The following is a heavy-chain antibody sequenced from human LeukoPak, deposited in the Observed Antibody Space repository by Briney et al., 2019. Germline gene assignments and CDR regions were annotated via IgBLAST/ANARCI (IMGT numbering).Heavy chain of an antibody. J-gene: IGHJ5*02. Sequence: GGSLRLSCAPSGFTFSRHGMHWVRQAPGKGLEWVAIISNDGSRKYYAHSVEGRFTISRDSSKNTLYLQMDSLRAEDTAVYYCASRDPIVVVNNWFDPWGQGTLVTVSS. CDR1: GFTFSRHG. CDR3: ASRDPIVVVNNWFDP. V-gene: IGHV3-30*03. CDR2: ISNDGSRK. D-gene: IGHD3-22*01.